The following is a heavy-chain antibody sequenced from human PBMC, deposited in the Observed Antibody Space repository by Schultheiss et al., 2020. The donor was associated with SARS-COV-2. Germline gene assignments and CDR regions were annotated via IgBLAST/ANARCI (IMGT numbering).Heavy chain of an antibody. V-gene: IGHV3-23*01. CDR3: AKDLLGVAVAGSPDC. J-gene: IGHJ4*02. Sequence: GESLKISCAASGFTFSNYAMSWVRQAPGKGLEWVSSISGTDDDTYYADSVTGRFALSSDSSKNTLYLQMSGLRAEDTALYYCAKDLLGVAVAGSPDCWGQGTLVTVSS. D-gene: IGHD6-19*01. CDR2: ISGTDDDT. CDR1: GFTFSNYA.